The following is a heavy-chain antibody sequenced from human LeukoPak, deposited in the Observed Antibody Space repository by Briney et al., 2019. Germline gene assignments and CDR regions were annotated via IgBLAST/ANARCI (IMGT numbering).Heavy chain of an antibody. CDR1: GGSFSGYY. CDR2: INHSGST. Sequence: SETLSLTCAVYGGSFSGYYWSWIRQPPGKGLEWIGEINHSGSTNYNPSLKSRVTISVDTSKYQFSLKLSSVTAADTAVYYCARRVGYYYDSGSPFNWFDPWGQGTLVTVSS. D-gene: IGHD3-10*01. V-gene: IGHV4-34*01. CDR3: ARRVGYYYDSGSPFNWFDP. J-gene: IGHJ5*02.